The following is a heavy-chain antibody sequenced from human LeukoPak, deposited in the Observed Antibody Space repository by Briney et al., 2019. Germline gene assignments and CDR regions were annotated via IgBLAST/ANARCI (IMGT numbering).Heavy chain of an antibody. J-gene: IGHJ4*02. CDR1: GDSVSGSPAV. CDR3: ARGAVRGGTNFDY. CDR2: AYYRSKWYI. V-gene: IGHV6-1*01. Sequence: SQTLSLTCAISGDSVSGSPAVWNWIRQSPSRGLEWLGRAYYRSKWYIDYAESVKGRITITPDTSKNQFSLQLNSVTPEDTAVYYCARGAVRGGTNFDYWGQGTLVTVPS. D-gene: IGHD3-10*01.